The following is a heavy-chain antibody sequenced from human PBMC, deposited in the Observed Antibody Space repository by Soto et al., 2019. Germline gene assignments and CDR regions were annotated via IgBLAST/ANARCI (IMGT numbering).Heavy chain of an antibody. Sequence: HPGGSLRLSCAASGFTFSTYPMSWVRQAPGKGLEWVSGIGTLSDTFYAASVQGRFTISRQNAKNSVYLQMNSLRAGDTAFYYCARGRSFSYDSTPPPMFDPWGQGTLVTVSS. D-gene: IGHD3-10*01. CDR1: GFTFSTYP. CDR3: ARGRSFSYDSTPPPMFDP. V-gene: IGHV3-13*01. J-gene: IGHJ5*02. CDR2: IGTLSDT.